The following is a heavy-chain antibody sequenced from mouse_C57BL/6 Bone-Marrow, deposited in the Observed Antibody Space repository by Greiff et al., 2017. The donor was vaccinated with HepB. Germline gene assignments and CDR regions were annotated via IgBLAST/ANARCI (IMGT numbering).Heavy chain of an antibody. Sequence: VQLQQSGAELVRPGASVKLSCTASGFNIKDDYMHWVQQSPEQGLEWIGWIGPESGDTEYASNFQGQATMTADTSTNNAYLQLSNLKSEDSAVYYCARDYYGSSSDYWGQGTTLTVSS. CDR3: ARDYYGSSSDY. D-gene: IGHD1-1*01. CDR1: GFNIKDDY. V-gene: IGHV14-4*01. CDR2: IGPESGDT. J-gene: IGHJ2*01.